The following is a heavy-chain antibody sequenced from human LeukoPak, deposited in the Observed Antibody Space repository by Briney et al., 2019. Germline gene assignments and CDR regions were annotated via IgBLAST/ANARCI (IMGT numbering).Heavy chain of an antibody. CDR2: IKEDGSEE. V-gene: IGHV3-7*01. CDR1: GFTFSSYW. J-gene: IGHJ4*02. Sequence: GESLRLSCEASGFTFSSYWMNWVRQAPGKGLEWVTNIKEDGSEEYYVDSVKGRFIISRDNAKKSLFLQMNSLRAEDTAVYYCAASAAGLDYWGQGTPVTVSS. D-gene: IGHD6-13*01. CDR3: AASAAGLDY.